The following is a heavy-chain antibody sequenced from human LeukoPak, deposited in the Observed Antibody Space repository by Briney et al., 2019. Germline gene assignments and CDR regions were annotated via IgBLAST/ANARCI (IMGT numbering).Heavy chain of an antibody. V-gene: IGHV4-34*01. CDR1: GGSFSGYY. D-gene: IGHD3-22*01. CDR3: ARIRSGYYYGAGAFQH. J-gene: IGHJ1*01. Sequence: SETQSLTCPVYGGSFSGYYWSWIRQPPGKGLEWIGEINHSGSTNYNPSLKSRVTISVDTSKNQFSLKLSSVTAADTAVYYCARIRSGYYYGAGAFQHWGQGTLVTVSS. CDR2: INHSGST.